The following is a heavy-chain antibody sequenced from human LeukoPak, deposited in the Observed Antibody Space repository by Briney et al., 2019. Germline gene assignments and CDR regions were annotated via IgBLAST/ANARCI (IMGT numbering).Heavy chain of an antibody. CDR3: ASPYYYDSGGYYFAFDI. J-gene: IGHJ3*02. D-gene: IGHD3-22*01. V-gene: IGHV5-51*01. CDR1: GYSFTSYW. CDR2: IYPGGSDT. Sequence: GESLKISCKGSGYSFTSYWIGWVRQMPGKGLEWMGIIYPGGSDTRYGPSFQGQVTISADKSISTAYLQWSSLKASDTAMYYCASPYYYDSGGYYFAFDIWGQGTMVTVSS.